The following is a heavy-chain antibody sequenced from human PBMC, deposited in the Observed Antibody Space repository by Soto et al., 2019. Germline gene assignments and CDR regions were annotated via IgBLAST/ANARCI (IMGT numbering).Heavy chain of an antibody. CDR1: GGTLSSYS. J-gene: IGHJ6*02. CDR2: IIPVFGSP. Sequence: QVQLVQSGAEVKKPGSSVKVSCKASGGTLSSYSINWVRQAPGQGLEWMGGIIPVFGSPSYAQKFQRRVTITADKSTTTAYMELSTLRSEDTAVYYCARLRGNQLTGETYYYYGMEVWGQGTTVTVSS. D-gene: IGHD7-27*01. CDR3: ARLRGNQLTGETYYYYGMEV. V-gene: IGHV1-69*06.